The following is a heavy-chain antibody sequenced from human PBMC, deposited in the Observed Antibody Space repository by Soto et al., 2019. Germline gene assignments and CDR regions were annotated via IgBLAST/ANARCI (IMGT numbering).Heavy chain of an antibody. D-gene: IGHD1-20*01. CDR1: GFTFSSYG. Sequence: GGSLRLSCAASGFTFSSYGMHWVRQAPGKGLEWVAVIWYDGSNKYYADSVKGRFTISRDNSKNTLYLQMNSLRAEDTAVYYCARETITGTTRLDYWGQGTLVTVSS. J-gene: IGHJ4*02. CDR3: ARETITGTTRLDY. CDR2: IWYDGSNK. V-gene: IGHV3-33*01.